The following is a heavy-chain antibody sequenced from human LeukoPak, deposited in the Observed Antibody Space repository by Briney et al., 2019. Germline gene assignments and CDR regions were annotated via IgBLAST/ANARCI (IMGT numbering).Heavy chain of an antibody. CDR1: GFTFSSYS. CDR3: ARSPLSGSPY. Sequence: GGSLRLSCAASGFTFSSYSMNWVRQAPGKGLEWVSSISSSGSYIYYADSVKGRSTISRDNAKNSLYLQMNSLRAEDTAVYYCARSPLSGSPYWGQGTLVTVSS. D-gene: IGHD1-26*01. CDR2: ISSSGSYI. J-gene: IGHJ4*02. V-gene: IGHV3-21*01.